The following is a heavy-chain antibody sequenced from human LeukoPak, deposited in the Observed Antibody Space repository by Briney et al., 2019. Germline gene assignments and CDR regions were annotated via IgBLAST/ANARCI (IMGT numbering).Heavy chain of an antibody. CDR3: ARAPSEIGGYYPEYFRH. Sequence: PGGSLSLFCAAAGFTFSNYWMHCVRQAPGEGLVWASRSKRDGRTNYADSVKGRFTISRDNAKNTVSLQMNSLRAEDTGVYYCARAPSEIGGYYPEYFRHWGQGTLVTVSS. J-gene: IGHJ1*01. CDR1: GFTFSNYW. D-gene: IGHD3-22*01. CDR2: SKRDGRT. V-gene: IGHV3-74*01.